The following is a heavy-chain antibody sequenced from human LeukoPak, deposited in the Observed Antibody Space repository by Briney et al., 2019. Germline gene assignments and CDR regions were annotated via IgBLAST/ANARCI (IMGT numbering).Heavy chain of an antibody. CDR2: TYYRSKWYN. D-gene: IGHD2-2*01. CDR1: GDSVSSNSAA. V-gene: IGHV6-1*01. J-gene: IGHJ5*02. Sequence: SQTLSLTCAISGDSVSSNSAAWNWIRQSPSRGLEWLGRTYYRSKWYNDYAVSVKSRMTINPDTSKNQFSLQLNSVTPEDTAVYYCARDHPGGGCSSTSCLRNNWFDPWGQGTLVTVSS. CDR3: ARDHPGGGCSSTSCLRNNWFDP.